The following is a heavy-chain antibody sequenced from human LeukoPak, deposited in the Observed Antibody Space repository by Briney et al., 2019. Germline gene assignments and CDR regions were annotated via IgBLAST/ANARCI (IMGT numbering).Heavy chain of an antibody. J-gene: IGHJ4*02. CDR3: TREQDREAAATVVGDY. Sequence: GGSLRLSCVASGFTLSSHSMNWVRQAPGKGLEWISHISTGTYIAYTDSVKGRFTISRDNAKNSLYLQMNSLRAEDTAVYYCTREQDREAAATVVGDYWGQGTLVTVSS. CDR2: ISTGTYI. CDR1: GFTLSSHS. V-gene: IGHV3-21*05. D-gene: IGHD4-23*01.